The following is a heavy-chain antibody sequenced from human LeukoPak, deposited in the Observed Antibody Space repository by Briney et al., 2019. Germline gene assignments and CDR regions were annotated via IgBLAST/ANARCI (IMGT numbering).Heavy chain of an antibody. CDR2: ISAYNGNT. J-gene: IGHJ6*02. CDR1: GHTFTSYG. Sequence: GASVKVSCKASGHTFTSYGISWVRQAPGQGLEWMGWISAYNGNTNYAQKLQGRVTMTTDTSTSTAYMELRSLRSDDTAVYYCARQLVMDYYYGMDVWGQGTTVTVSS. V-gene: IGHV1-18*01. CDR3: ARQLVMDYYYGMDV. D-gene: IGHD6-13*01.